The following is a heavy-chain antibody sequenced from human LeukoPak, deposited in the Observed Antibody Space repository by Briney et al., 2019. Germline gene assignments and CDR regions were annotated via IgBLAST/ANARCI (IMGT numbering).Heavy chain of an antibody. CDR3: ARVSGSYYYGSGSYYKFDY. V-gene: IGHV1-2*06. J-gene: IGHJ4*02. CDR1: GYTFTGHY. Sequence: ASVKVSCKASGYTFTGHYMHWVRQAPGQGLEWMGRINPNSGGTNYAQKFQGRVTMTRDTSISTAYMELSRLRSDDTAVYYCARVSGSYYYGSGSYYKFDYWGQGTLVTVSS. D-gene: IGHD3-10*01. CDR2: INPNSGGT.